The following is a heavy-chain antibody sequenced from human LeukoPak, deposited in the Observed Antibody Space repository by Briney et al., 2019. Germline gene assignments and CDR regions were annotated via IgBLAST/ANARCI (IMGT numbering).Heavy chain of an antibody. CDR1: GGSFSGYY. D-gene: IGHD2-2*01. CDR2: INHSGST. V-gene: IGHV4-34*01. Sequence: PSETLSLACAVYGGSFSGYYWSWIRQPPGKGLELIGEINHSGSTNYNPSLKSRVTISVDTSKNQFSLKLSSVTAADTAVYYCARTSGVDYCSSTSCYCDYWGQGTLVTVSS. J-gene: IGHJ4*02. CDR3: ARTSGVDYCSSTSCYCDY.